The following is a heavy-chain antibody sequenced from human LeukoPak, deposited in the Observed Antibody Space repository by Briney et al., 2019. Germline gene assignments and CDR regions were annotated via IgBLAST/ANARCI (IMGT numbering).Heavy chain of an antibody. CDR1: GFTFSSYG. CDR2: IWYDGSNK. D-gene: IGHD3-10*01. V-gene: IGHV3-33*01. J-gene: IGHJ4*02. Sequence: GGSLRLSCAASGFTFSSYGMHWVRQAPGKGLEWVAVIWYDGSNKYYADSVKGRFTISRDNSKNTLYLQMNSLRAEDTAVYYCAREDPLITMVRGVLDYWGQGTLVTVPS. CDR3: AREDPLITMVRGVLDY.